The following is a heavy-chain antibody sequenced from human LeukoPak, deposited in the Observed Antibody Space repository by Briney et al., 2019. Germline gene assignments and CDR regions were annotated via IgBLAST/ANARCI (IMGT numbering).Heavy chain of an antibody. D-gene: IGHD3-16*01. CDR2: ISSSSSYI. CDR3: ARTQIGGGDAFDI. Sequence: PGGSLRLSCAASAFTFNNYGMHWVRQAPGKGLEWVSSISSSSSYIYYADSVKGRFTISRDNAKNSLYLQMNSLRAEDTAVYYCARTQIGGGDAFDIWGQGTMVTVSS. J-gene: IGHJ3*02. V-gene: IGHV3-21*01. CDR1: AFTFNNYG.